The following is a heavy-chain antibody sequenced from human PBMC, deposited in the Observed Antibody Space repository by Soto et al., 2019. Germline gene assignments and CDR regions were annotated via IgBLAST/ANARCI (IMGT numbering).Heavy chain of an antibody. CDR3: ARDRGWELPLDYYGMDV. CDR2: ISAYNGNT. J-gene: IGHJ6*02. V-gene: IGHV1-18*01. Sequence: AASVKVSCKASGYTFTSYGISWVRQAPGQGLEWMGWISAYNGNTNYAQKLQGRVTMTTDTSTSTAYMELRSLRSDDTAVYYCARDRGWELPLDYYGMDVWGQGTTVTVSS. CDR1: GYTFTSYG. D-gene: IGHD1-26*01.